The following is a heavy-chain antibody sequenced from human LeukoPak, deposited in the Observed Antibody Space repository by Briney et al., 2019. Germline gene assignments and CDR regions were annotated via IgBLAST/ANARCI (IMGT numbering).Heavy chain of an antibody. V-gene: IGHV3-21*01. CDR1: GFTFSSYS. J-gene: IGHJ4*02. CDR2: ISSSTSYI. D-gene: IGHD5-24*01. Sequence: GGSLRLSCAASGFTFSSYSMNWVRQAPGKGLEWVSSISSSTSYIYYTDSVKGRFTISRDNARNTLYLQMHSLRAEDTAVYYCVRDGDDYNFDYWGQGSLVTVSS. CDR3: VRDGDDYNFDY.